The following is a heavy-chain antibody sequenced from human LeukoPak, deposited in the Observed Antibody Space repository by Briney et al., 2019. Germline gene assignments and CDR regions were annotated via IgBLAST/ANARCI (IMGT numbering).Heavy chain of an antibody. J-gene: IGHJ3*02. Sequence: SETLSLTCTVSGGSISTSSYYWGWVRQPPGKGLEWIGNNSPSLKSRVTISLDTSWNQFSLKLNSVTAADTAVYYCAKSNGYGLVDIWGQGTMVTVSS. V-gene: IGHV4-39*07. CDR3: AKSNGYGLVDI. CDR1: GGSISTSSYY. D-gene: IGHD3-10*01.